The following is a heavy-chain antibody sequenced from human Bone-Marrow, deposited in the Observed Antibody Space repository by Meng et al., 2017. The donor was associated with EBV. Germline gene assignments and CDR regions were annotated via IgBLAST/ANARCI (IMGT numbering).Heavy chain of an antibody. V-gene: IGHV4-34*01. J-gene: IGHJ4*02. D-gene: IGHD1-26*01. CDR1: GGSFSGYY. CDR3: ARGPLEWEPRGEDY. CDR2: INHSGST. Sequence: QVRLQQGGAGRLKPSETLSLTCAVYGGSFSGYYWSWIRQPPGKGLEWIGEINHSGSTNYNPSLKSRVTISVDTSKNQFSLKLSSVTAADTAVYYCARGPLEWEPRGEDYWGQGTLVTVSS.